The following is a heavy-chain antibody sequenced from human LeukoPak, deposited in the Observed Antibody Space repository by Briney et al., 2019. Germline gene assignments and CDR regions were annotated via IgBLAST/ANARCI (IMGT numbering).Heavy chain of an antibody. V-gene: IGHV1-69*05. CDR3: ARELPRKRGYSYGYQGWFDP. J-gene: IGHJ5*02. CDR2: IIPIFGTA. CDR1: GGTFSSYA. Sequence: GASVKVSCKASGGTFSSYAISRVRQAPGQGLEWMGGIIPIFGTANYAQKFQGRVTITTDESTSTAYMELSSLRSEDTAVYYCARELPRKRGYSYGYQGWFDPWGQGTLVTVSS. D-gene: IGHD5-18*01.